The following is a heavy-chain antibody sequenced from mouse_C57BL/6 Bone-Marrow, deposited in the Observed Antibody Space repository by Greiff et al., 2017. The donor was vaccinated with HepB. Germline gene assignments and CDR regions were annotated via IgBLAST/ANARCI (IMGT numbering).Heavy chain of an antibody. J-gene: IGHJ4*01. D-gene: IGHD1-1*01. CDR2: INPSSGYT. CDR3: ARGGLLLRAYYYAMDY. Sequence: LQESGAELARPGASVKMSCKASGYTFTSYTMHWVKQRPGQGLEWIGYINPSSGYTKYNQKFKDKATLTADKSSSTAYMQLSSLTSEDSAVYYCARGGLLLRAYYYAMDYWGQGTSVTVSS. V-gene: IGHV1-4*01. CDR1: GYTFTSYT.